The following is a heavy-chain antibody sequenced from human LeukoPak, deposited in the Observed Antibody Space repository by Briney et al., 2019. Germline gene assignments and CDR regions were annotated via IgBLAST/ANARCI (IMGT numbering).Heavy chain of an antibody. CDR2: IYHSGST. D-gene: IGHD6-6*01. CDR1: GGSLSGYF. J-gene: IGHJ1*01. Sequence: SETLSLTCAVYGGSLSGYFWSWIRQPPGKGLEWIGYIYHSGSTNYNPSLQSRVTISVDTSKNQFSLNLNSVTAADTAVYYCARGGAARLHFQNWGQGTLVTVSS. V-gene: IGHV4-59*01. CDR3: ARGGAARLHFQN.